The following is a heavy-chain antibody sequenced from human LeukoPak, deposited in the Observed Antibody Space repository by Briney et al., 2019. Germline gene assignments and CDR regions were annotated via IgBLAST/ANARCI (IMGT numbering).Heavy chain of an antibody. J-gene: IGHJ3*02. V-gene: IGHV3-23*01. CDR3: AKVYHYDSSGYYWEGAFDI. CDR1: GFTFSSYA. CDR2: ISGTGGTT. D-gene: IGHD3-22*01. Sequence: ARSLRLSCAAPGFTFSSYAMTWVRQAPRKGLHRVSAISGTGGTTYYADSVKGRFTISRDNSKNTLYLQMNSLRAEDTAVYYCAKVYHYDSSGYYWEGAFDIWGQGTMVTVSS.